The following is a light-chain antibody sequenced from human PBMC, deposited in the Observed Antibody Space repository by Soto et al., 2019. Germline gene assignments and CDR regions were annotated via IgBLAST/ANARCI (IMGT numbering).Light chain of an antibody. CDR3: QQRSSWPRT. CDR1: RSVSSY. V-gene: IGKV3-11*01. CDR2: DAS. J-gene: IGKJ1*01. Sequence: EIVLTQSPATVSLSPGERATLSCRASRSVSSYLAWYQQKPGQPPSLLIYDASNRATGIPARFSGSGSGTEFTLTINSLEPEDVAVYYCQQRSSWPRTFGQGTKVEI.